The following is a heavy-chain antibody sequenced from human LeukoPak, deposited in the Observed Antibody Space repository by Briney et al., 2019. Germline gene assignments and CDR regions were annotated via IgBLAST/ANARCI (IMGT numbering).Heavy chain of an antibody. CDR2: INAGNGNT. CDR3: ARDGSGYYSEYAFDI. CDR1: GYTFTSYA. D-gene: IGHD3-22*01. Sequence: GASVKVSCKASGYTFTSYAMHWVRQAPGQRLEWMGWINAGNGNTKHSQEFQGRVTITRDTSASTAYMELSSLRSEDMAVYYCARDGSGYYSEYAFDIWGQGTMVTVSS. J-gene: IGHJ3*02. V-gene: IGHV1-3*03.